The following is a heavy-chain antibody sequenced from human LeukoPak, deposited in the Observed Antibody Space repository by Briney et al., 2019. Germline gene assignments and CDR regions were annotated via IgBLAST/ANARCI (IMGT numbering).Heavy chain of an antibody. V-gene: IGHV3-7*01. CDR3: TRDRSRAEDD. Sequence: WGSLRLSCAASGFTFSGHWMSWVRQAPGKGLEWVANINQGGSDKYYVDSVKGRFTISRDNANNLLYLQMNSLRGEDTAVYYCTRDRSRAEDDWGQGTLVTVSS. CDR2: INQGGSDK. CDR1: GFTFSGHW. D-gene: IGHD1-14*01. J-gene: IGHJ4*02.